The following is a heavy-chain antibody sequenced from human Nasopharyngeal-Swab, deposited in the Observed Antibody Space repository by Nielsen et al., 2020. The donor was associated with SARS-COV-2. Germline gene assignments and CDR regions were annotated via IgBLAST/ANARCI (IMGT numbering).Heavy chain of an antibody. V-gene: IGHV3-23*01. Sequence: GESLKISCLASGFTFNNNAMTWVRQAPGKGLEWVSTVSGSGKITYYADSVTGRFTISRDNSKNTLFLQMSSLRDEDTAVYYCAKGGSLSGSWDWGQGTLVTVSS. CDR2: VSGSGKIT. CDR1: GFTFNNNA. J-gene: IGHJ4*02. CDR3: AKGGSLSGSWD. D-gene: IGHD1-26*01.